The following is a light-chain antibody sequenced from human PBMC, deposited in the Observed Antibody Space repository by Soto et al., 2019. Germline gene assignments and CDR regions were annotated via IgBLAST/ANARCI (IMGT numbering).Light chain of an antibody. Sequence: EIVLTQSPATLSLSPGERATLSCRASQSVNSYLAWYQQKPGQAPRLLIYDASNRATGIPARFSGSGSGTAFTLTISNLEPEDVAVYYCQQRSNWPPTCTFGQGTKLEIK. J-gene: IGKJ2*02. CDR3: QQRSNWPPTCT. V-gene: IGKV3-11*01. CDR1: QSVNSY. CDR2: DAS.